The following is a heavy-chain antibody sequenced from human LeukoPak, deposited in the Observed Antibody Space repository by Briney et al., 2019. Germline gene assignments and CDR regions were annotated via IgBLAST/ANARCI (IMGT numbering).Heavy chain of an antibody. Sequence: GGSLGLSCAASGFTFSSYSMNWVRQAPGKGLEWVSSISSSSSYIYYADSVKGRFTISRDNAKNSLYLQMNSLRAEDTAVYYCAKGGDTSGYYYYFDYWGQGTLVTVSS. CDR2: ISSSSSYI. V-gene: IGHV3-21*01. D-gene: IGHD3-22*01. CDR1: GFTFSSYS. CDR3: AKGGDTSGYYYYFDY. J-gene: IGHJ4*02.